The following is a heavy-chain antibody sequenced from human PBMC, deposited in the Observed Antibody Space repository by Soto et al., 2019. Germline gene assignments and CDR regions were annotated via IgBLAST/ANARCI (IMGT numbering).Heavy chain of an antibody. D-gene: IGHD3-9*01. J-gene: IGHJ6*02. CDR3: ARLYYDILTGYYRGYYYYGMDV. CDR1: GFTFSDYY. Sequence: VQLVESGGGLVKPGGSLRLSCAASGFTFSDYYMSWIRQAPGKGLEWVSYISSSGSTIYYADSVKGRFTISRDNAKNSLYLQMNSLRAEDTAVYYCARLYYDILTGYYRGYYYYGMDVWGQGTTVTVSS. V-gene: IGHV3-11*01. CDR2: ISSSGSTI.